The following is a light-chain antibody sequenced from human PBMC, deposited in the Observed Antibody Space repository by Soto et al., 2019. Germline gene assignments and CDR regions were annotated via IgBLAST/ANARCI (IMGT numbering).Light chain of an antibody. CDR1: SSDVGGYDY. Sequence: HFARTRPPSAYGVPGGSRAILCNGTSSDVGGYDYVSWYQQHPGKAPKLMIYDVSKRPSGVPDRFSGSKSGNTASLTVSGLQAEDEADYYCSSYAGTHIVFGTGTKVTVL. J-gene: IGLJ1*01. V-gene: IGLV2-8*01. CDR2: DVS. CDR3: SSYAGTHIV.